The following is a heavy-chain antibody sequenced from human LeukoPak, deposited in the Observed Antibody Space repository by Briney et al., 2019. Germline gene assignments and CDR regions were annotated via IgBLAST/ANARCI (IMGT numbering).Heavy chain of an antibody. CDR3: ARERGTDLTMVRGLEGDY. J-gene: IGHJ4*02. Sequence: SETLSLTCTVSGGSISSGDYYWSWIRQPPGKGLEWIGEINHSGSTNYNPSLKSRVTISVDTSKNQFSLKLSSVTAADTAVYYCARERGTDLTMVRGLEGDYWGQGTLVTVSS. CDR1: GGSISSGDYY. CDR2: INHSGST. D-gene: IGHD3-10*01. V-gene: IGHV4-39*07.